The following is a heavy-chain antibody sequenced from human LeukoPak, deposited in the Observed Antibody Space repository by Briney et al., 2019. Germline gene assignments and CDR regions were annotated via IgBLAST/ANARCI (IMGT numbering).Heavy chain of an antibody. J-gene: IGHJ3*02. V-gene: IGHV3-23*01. CDR2: ISGSGGST. Sequence: GGSLRLSCAASGFTFSSYAMSWVRQAPGKGLEWVSAISGSGGSTYYADSVKGRFTISRDNAKNSLYLQMNSLRAEDTAVYYCARGGLDRYYYDSSGYPPGAFDIWGQGTMVTVSS. D-gene: IGHD3-22*01. CDR3: ARGGLDRYYYDSSGYPPGAFDI. CDR1: GFTFSSYA.